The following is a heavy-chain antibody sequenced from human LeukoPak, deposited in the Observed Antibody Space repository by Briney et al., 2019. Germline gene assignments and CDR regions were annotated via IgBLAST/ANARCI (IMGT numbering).Heavy chain of an antibody. J-gene: IGHJ6*03. Sequence: GGSLRLSCAASGFVFNSYAMFWVRQAPGKGLEWVALIWYDGSNKYYADSVKGRFTISRDNSKNTLYLQMNSLRAEDTAVYYCARARGWKVNYYYYYMDVWGKGTTVTVSS. CDR1: GFVFNSYA. V-gene: IGHV3-33*01. CDR2: IWYDGSNK. CDR3: ARARGWKVNYYYYYMDV. D-gene: IGHD1-1*01.